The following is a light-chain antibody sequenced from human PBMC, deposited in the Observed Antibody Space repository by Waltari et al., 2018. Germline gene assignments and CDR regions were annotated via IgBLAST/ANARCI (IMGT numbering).Light chain of an antibody. Sequence: SFEPTQPPSLSVSPGQTARITCSGDALSKQYAHWHQQRPGLAPVLVIYKDTERPSGIPERFSGSSSGTTVTLTISGVQAEDEADYYCQSADSSGSVVFGGGTKLTVL. CDR2: KDT. CDR1: ALSKQY. CDR3: QSADSSGSVV. V-gene: IGLV3-25*03. J-gene: IGLJ2*01.